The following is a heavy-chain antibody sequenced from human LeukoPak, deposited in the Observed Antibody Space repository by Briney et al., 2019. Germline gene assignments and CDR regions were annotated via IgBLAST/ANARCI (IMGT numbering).Heavy chain of an antibody. CDR3: AAIIAAAGTLDAFDT. CDR2: IYYSGST. Sequence: SSETLSLTCTVSGGSISSGGYSWSWIRQPPGKGLEWIGYIYYSGSTNYNPSLKSRVTISVDTSKNQFSLKLSSVTAADTAVYYCAAIIAAAGTLDAFDTWGQGTMVTVSS. D-gene: IGHD6-13*01. V-gene: IGHV4-61*08. J-gene: IGHJ3*02. CDR1: GGSISSGGYS.